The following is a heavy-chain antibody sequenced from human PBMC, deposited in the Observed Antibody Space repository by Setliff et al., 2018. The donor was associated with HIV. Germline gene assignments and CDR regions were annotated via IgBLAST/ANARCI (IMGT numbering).Heavy chain of an antibody. CDR3: ARAGLTLTDWFDP. V-gene: IGHV4-38-2*02. Sequence: SETLSLTCTVSGYSIGSGYYWGWSRQTPERGLEWIGSIIYHGTTYISPSLKGRVSMSLDTSKNQFSLTLTSVTAADMAVYYCARAGLTLTDWFDPWGQGSLVTVSS. J-gene: IGHJ5*02. CDR1: GYSIGSGYY. CDR2: IIYHGTT.